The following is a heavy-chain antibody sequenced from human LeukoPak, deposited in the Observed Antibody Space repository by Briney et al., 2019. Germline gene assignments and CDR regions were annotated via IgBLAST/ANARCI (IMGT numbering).Heavy chain of an antibody. J-gene: IGHJ3*02. Sequence: SETLSLTCTISGGSISSSSYYWGWIRQPPGKGLEWIGSIYYSGSTYYNPSLKSRVTISVDTSKNQFSLKLSSVTAADTAVYYCARVPSSSWYQGAFDIWGQGTMVTVSS. V-gene: IGHV4-39*07. CDR2: IYYSGST. CDR1: GGSISSSSYY. D-gene: IGHD6-13*01. CDR3: ARVPSSSWYQGAFDI.